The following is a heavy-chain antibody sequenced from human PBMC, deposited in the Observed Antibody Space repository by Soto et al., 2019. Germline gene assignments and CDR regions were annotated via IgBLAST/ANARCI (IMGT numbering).Heavy chain of an antibody. CDR3: AREAHCSGGSCSIYFDY. CDR1: GGTFSSYA. CDR2: IIPIFGTA. V-gene: IGHV1-69*01. D-gene: IGHD2-15*01. Sequence: QVQLVQSGAEVKKPGSSVKVSCKASGGTFSSYAISWVRQAPGQGLEWMGGIIPIFGTANYAQKFQSRVTITADESTSTAYMELSSLRSEDTAVYYCAREAHCSGGSCSIYFDYWGQGTLVTVSS. J-gene: IGHJ4*02.